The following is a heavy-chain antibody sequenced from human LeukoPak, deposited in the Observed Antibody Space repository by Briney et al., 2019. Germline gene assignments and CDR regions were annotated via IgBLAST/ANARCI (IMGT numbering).Heavy chain of an antibody. J-gene: IGHJ4*02. CDR1: GGSISSYY. D-gene: IGHD4-17*01. CDR2: IYYSGST. Sequence: SETLSLTCTVSGGSISSYYWSWIRQPPGKGLEWIGYIYYSGSTNYNPSLKSRVTISVDTSKNQFSLKLSSVTAADTAVYYCARFVTTVPRGFDYWGQGTLVTVSS. CDR3: ARFVTTVPRGFDY. V-gene: IGHV4-59*08.